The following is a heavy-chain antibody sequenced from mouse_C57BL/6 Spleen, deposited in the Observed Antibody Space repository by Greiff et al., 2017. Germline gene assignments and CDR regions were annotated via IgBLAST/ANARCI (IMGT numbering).Heavy chain of an antibody. CDR1: GYTFTDYY. V-gene: IGHV1-26*01. CDR2: INPNNGGT. Sequence: VQLQQSGPELVKPGASVKISCKASGYTFTDYYMNWVKQSHGQSLEWIGDINPNNGGTSYNQKFKGKATLTVDKSSSTAYMELRSLTSEDSAVYYCARRDYYGNYDAMDYWGQGTSVTVSS. J-gene: IGHJ4*01. CDR3: ARRDYYGNYDAMDY. D-gene: IGHD2-1*01.